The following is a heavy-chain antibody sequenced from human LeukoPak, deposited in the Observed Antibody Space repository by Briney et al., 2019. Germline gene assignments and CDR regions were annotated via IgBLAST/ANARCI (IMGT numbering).Heavy chain of an antibody. Sequence: SETLSLTCTVSGGSISSYYWSWIRQPPGKGLEWIGYIYYSGSINYNPSLKSRVTISVDTSKNQFSLKLSSVTAADTAVYYCARHGRVRGVYLGYWYDPWGQGTLVTVSS. CDR2: IYYSGSI. D-gene: IGHD3-10*01. CDR1: GGSISSYY. J-gene: IGHJ5*02. CDR3: ARHGRVRGVYLGYWYDP. V-gene: IGHV4-59*08.